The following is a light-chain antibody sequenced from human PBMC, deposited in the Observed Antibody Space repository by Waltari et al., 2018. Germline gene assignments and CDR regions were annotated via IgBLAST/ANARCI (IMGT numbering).Light chain of an antibody. CDR3: QQRSDWPWT. V-gene: IGKV3-11*01. CDR1: QSVETY. J-gene: IGKJ2*01. Sequence: EIVLTQSPGTLSLSPGEGATLSCRASQSVETYLAWFQQKPGQSPRLLIYDAVNRPTGGPATFIGSGSGTDFTLTITSVEPEDFAVYFCQQRSDWPWTFGQGSRVEVK. CDR2: DAV.